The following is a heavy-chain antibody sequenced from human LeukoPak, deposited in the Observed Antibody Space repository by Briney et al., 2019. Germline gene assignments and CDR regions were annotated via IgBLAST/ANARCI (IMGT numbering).Heavy chain of an antibody. CDR3: AKPGDRYAFDI. J-gene: IGHJ3*02. CDR1: GLTFSGHG. D-gene: IGHD7-27*01. Sequence: GGSLRLSCAASGLTFSGHGMNWVRQAPGKGQEWVAFIRYDGSHKYYADSVQGRFTISRDNSKNTLYLQMTSLRAEDTAVYYCAKPGDRYAFDIWGQGTMVTVSS. CDR2: IRYDGSHK. V-gene: IGHV3-30*02.